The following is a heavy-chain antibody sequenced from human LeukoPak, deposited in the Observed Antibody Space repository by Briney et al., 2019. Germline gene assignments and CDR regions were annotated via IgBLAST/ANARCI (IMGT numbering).Heavy chain of an antibody. J-gene: IGHJ4*02. CDR2: IKQDGSEK. Sequence: GGSLRLSCAASGFTFSSYWMSWVRQAPGKGLEWVANIKQDGSEKYYVDSVKGRFTISRDNAKNSLYLQMNSLRAEDTAVYYCAKMGPEAYYDILTGENYFDYWGQGTLVTVSS. V-gene: IGHV3-7*03. D-gene: IGHD3-9*01. CDR3: AKMGPEAYYDILTGENYFDY. CDR1: GFTFSSYW.